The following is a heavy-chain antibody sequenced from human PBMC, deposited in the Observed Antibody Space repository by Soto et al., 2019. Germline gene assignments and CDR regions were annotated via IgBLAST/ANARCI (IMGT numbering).Heavy chain of an antibody. CDR1: GGSISSSSYY. V-gene: IGHV4-39*01. J-gene: IGHJ3*02. CDR2: IYYSGST. CDR3: ARQTGYYNPRYAFDI. Sequence: QLQLQESGPGLVKPSETLSLTCTVSGGSISSSSYYWGWIRQPPGKGLEWIGSIYYSGSTYYNPSLKSRVTISVDTSKNQFSLKLSSVTAADTAVYYCARQTGYYNPRYAFDIWGQGTMVTVSS. D-gene: IGHD3-9*01.